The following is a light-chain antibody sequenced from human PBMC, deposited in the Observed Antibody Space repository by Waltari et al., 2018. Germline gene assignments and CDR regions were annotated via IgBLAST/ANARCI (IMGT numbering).Light chain of an antibody. V-gene: IGLV2-8*01. CDR1: SSDVGTYNY. Sequence: QSALTQPPSASGSPGQSVTISCTGRSSDVGTYNYVPCYQQHPGKAPKPMIYEVTKRPSGVPDRFSGSKSGNTASLTVSGLQAEDEADYYCSSYAGSNNLMFGGGTKVTVL. CDR3: SSYAGSNNLM. J-gene: IGLJ3*02. CDR2: EVT.